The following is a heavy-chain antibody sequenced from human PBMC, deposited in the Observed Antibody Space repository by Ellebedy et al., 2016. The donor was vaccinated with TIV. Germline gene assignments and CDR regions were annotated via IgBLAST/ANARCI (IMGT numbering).Heavy chain of an antibody. D-gene: IGHD1-26*01. CDR1: RFTFRDYG. Sequence: GESLKISCAASRFTFRDYGMHWVRQAPGKGLEWVAVISYDITNRYYADSVKGRFTISRDNSNNTLYLQIDNLRAEDTAVYYCAKERHSRWVGPTYFDHWGQGTLVTVSS. CDR3: AKERHSRWVGPTYFDH. CDR2: ISYDITNR. V-gene: IGHV3-30*18. J-gene: IGHJ4*02.